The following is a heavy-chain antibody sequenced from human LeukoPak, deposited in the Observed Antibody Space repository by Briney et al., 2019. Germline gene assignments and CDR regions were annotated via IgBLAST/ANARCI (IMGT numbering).Heavy chain of an antibody. V-gene: IGHV1-46*01. Sequence: ASVKVSCKASGYTFTSYYMHWVRQAPAQGLEWMGIINPSGGSTSYAQKFQGRVTMTRDMSTSTVYMELSSLRSEDTAVYFCARGYYDSSDYEYFQHWGQGTLVTVYS. CDR3: ARGYYDSSDYEYFQH. CDR1: GYTFTSYY. D-gene: IGHD3-22*01. CDR2: INPSGGST. J-gene: IGHJ1*01.